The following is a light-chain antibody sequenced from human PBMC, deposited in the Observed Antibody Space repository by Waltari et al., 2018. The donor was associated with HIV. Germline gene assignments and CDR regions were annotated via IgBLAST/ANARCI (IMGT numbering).Light chain of an antibody. CDR1: SSNIGAGND. Sequence: QSVLTQPPSVSGAPGQRVTISCTGSSSNIGAGNDVHWYQLLPGTAPKLLIYANRKRPSGVPDRFSGSKAGTSASLAITGLQAEDEADYFCQAFDSSLSGSRVFGGGTKLTVL. J-gene: IGLJ3*02. CDR2: ANR. V-gene: IGLV1-40*01. CDR3: QAFDSSLSGSRV.